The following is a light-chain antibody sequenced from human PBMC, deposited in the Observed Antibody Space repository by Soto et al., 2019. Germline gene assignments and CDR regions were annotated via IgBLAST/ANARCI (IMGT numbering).Light chain of an antibody. CDR2: ATS. V-gene: IGKV3-20*01. CDR3: QQYFASSWT. CDR1: QSIDNRH. J-gene: IGKJ1*01. Sequence: EIALTQSPGTLSSSPGERATLSCRASQSIDNRHFAWYQRKPGQAPRLLIYATSSRATGTQDRFGGSGSGTDFTLTINRLEPEDFAVYFCQQYFASSWTLGQGTKVDIK.